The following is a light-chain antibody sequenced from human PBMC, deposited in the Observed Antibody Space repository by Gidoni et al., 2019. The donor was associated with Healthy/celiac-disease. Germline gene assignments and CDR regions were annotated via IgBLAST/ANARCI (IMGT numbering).Light chain of an antibody. CDR3: QQYGSSPRT. J-gene: IGKJ1*01. CDR2: GAS. V-gene: IGKV3-20*01. CDR1: QSVSSSY. Sequence: EIVLPQSPGTPSLSPGERATLSCRASQSVSSSYLAWYQQKPGQAPRLLIYGASSRATGIPDRFSGSGSGTDFNLTISRLEPEDFAVYYCQQYGSSPRTFGQGTKVEIK.